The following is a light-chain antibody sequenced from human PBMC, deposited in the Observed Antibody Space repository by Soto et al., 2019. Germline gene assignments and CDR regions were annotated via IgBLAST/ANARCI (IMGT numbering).Light chain of an antibody. J-gene: IGLJ2*01. Sequence: QAVVTQEPSLTVSPGGTVTLTCGSSTGAVTSGHYPYWFQQKPGQAPRTLIYDTSNKHSWTPARFSGSLLGGKAALTLSGAQPEDEAEYYCLLYYSGAGDVVFGGGTKLTVL. CDR1: TGAVTSGHY. CDR3: LLYYSGAGDVV. V-gene: IGLV7-46*01. CDR2: DTS.